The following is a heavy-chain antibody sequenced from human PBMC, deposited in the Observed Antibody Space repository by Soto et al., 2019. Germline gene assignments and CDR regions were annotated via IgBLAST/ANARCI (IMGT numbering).Heavy chain of an antibody. CDR3: VRDGTKTLRDWFDP. CDR2: IYATGTT. D-gene: IGHD1-1*01. V-gene: IGHV4-4*07. Sequence: SETLSLTCAVSGYSISSGYYWSWIRKSAGKGLEWIGRIYATGTTDYNPSLKSRVMMSVDTSKKQFSLKLRSVTAADTAVYYCVRDGTKTLRDWFDPWGQGISVTVSS. CDR1: GYSISSGYY. J-gene: IGHJ5*02.